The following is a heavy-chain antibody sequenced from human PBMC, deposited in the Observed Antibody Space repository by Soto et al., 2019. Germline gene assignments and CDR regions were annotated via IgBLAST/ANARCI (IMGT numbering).Heavy chain of an antibody. V-gene: IGHV1-24*01. Sequence: VSVKVSCKVSGYTLTELSMHWVRQAPGKGLEWMGGIDPEDGKTIYAQKLQGRVTMTTDTSTSTAYMELRSLRSDDTAVYYCARDPPPPDYWGQGTLVTVSS. J-gene: IGHJ4*02. CDR1: GYTLTELS. CDR2: IDPEDGKT. CDR3: ARDPPPPDY.